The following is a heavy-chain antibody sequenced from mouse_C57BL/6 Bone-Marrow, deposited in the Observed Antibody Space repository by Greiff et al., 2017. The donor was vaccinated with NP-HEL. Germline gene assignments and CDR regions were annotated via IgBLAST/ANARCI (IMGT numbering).Heavy chain of an antibody. CDR2: IWSDGST. V-gene: IGHV2-6-1*01. D-gene: IGHD1-1*01. Sequence: VKLQESGPGLVAPSQSLSITCTVSGFSLTSYGVHWVRQPPGKGLEWLVVIWSDGSTTYNSALKSRLSISKDNSKSQVVLKMNSLQTDDTAMYYCARHGTPDGGAMDYWGQGTSVTVSS. J-gene: IGHJ4*01. CDR3: ARHGTPDGGAMDY. CDR1: GFSLTSYG.